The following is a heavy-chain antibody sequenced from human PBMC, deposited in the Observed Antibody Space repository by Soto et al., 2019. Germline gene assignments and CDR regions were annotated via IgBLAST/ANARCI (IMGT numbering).Heavy chain of an antibody. CDR1: GGRFNTYA. V-gene: IGHV1-69*13. D-gene: IGHD1-1*01. CDR3: ARGGKERFRGSGMDV. CDR2: IITFFGAA. Sequence: SVKVSLAASGGRFNTYAINWVRHAAVQGLEWLGGIITFFGAAMYAQKFQGRVTITADEFTTTAYMELSSLRSEDTAVYYCARGGKERFRGSGMDVWGQGTTVTVSS. J-gene: IGHJ6*02.